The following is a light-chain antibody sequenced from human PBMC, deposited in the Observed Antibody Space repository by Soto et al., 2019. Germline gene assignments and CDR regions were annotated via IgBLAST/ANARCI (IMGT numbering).Light chain of an antibody. V-gene: IGKV1-39*01. CDR1: QSISTY. CDR3: QQSYSSPNT. J-gene: IGKJ2*01. Sequence: DIQMTQSPSSLSASVGDRVTISCRASQSISTYLNWYRQKPGKAPELLIYAASSLQSGVPSRFSGSGSGTDFTLTISNLQPEDFSSYYCQQSYSSPNTFGPGTKLEI. CDR2: AAS.